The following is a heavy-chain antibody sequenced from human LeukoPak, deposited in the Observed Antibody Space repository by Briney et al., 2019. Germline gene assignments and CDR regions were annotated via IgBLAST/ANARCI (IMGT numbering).Heavy chain of an antibody. J-gene: IGHJ4*02. V-gene: IGHV4-34*01. Sequence: SETLSLTCAVYGESFSGSYWSWIRQPPGKGLEWIGEISHSGSTNYNPSFKTRVTISVDTAKNQFSLKLSSVTAADTAVYYCARGLVRIYYFDYWGQGTLVTVSS. D-gene: IGHD3-9*01. CDR1: GESFSGSY. CDR3: ARGLVRIYYFDY. CDR2: ISHSGST.